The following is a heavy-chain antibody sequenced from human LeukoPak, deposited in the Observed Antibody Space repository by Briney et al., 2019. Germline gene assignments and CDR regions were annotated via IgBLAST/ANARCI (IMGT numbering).Heavy chain of an antibody. V-gene: IGHV4-34*01. CDR2: INHSGST. J-gene: IGHJ2*01. Sequence: SETLSLTCAVYGGSFSGYYWSWIRQPPGKGLEWIGEINHSGSTNYNPSLKSRVTISVDTSKNQFSLKLSSVTAADTAVYYCAGSDTTGYSPREWDYWYFDLWGRGTLVTVSS. CDR1: GGSFSGYY. D-gene: IGHD3-9*01. CDR3: AGSDTTGYSPREWDYWYFDL.